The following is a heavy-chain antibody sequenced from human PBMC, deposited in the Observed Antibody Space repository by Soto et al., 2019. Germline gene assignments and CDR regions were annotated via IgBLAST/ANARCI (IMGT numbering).Heavy chain of an antibody. V-gene: IGHV3-21*01. J-gene: IGHJ4*02. CDR2: INGDSTYI. CDR1: GFTFTYYS. CDR3: ARDDKRGYDFGY. D-gene: IGHD5-12*01. Sequence: EVQLVESGGGLVKPGGSLRLSCVASGFTFTYYSINWVRQDPGKGLERVSSINGDSTYIFYADSLKGRFTISRDNARNSVYLQMHSLRADDTAVYYCARDDKRGYDFGYWGQGTLVTVPS.